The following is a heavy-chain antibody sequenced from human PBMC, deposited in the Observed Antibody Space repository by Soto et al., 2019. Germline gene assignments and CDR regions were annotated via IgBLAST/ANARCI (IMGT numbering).Heavy chain of an antibody. CDR2: ISGFNGQT. V-gene: IGHV1-18*01. J-gene: IGHJ4*02. D-gene: IGHD3-10*01. Sequence: GXSVKVSCKASGNPFASHGFSWVRQAPGQGLEWMGWISGFNGQTNYALKFQGRVTLTTDTSTSTAYMELRSLRSDDTAVYFCARVDPRGVAVVRDYWGQGTLVTVYS. CDR3: ARVDPRGVAVVRDY. CDR1: GNPFASHG.